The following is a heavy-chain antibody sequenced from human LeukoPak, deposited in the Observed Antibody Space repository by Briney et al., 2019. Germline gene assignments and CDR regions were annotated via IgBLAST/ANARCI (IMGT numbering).Heavy chain of an antibody. CDR1: GYSFTNYW. J-gene: IGHJ4*02. Sequence: GESLKISCKGSGYSFTNYWIGWVRQMPGKGLEWMGIIYPGDSDPRYSPSFQGQVTISADTYINTAHLQWSSLKASDTAVYYCARWLGHSSSSFYYFDYWGQGTLVTVSS. CDR2: IYPGDSDP. D-gene: IGHD6-6*01. V-gene: IGHV5-51*01. CDR3: ARWLGHSSSSFYYFDY.